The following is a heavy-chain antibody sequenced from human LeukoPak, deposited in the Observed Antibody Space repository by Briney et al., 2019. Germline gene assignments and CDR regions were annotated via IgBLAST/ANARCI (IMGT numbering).Heavy chain of an antibody. V-gene: IGHV4-59*01. CDR1: GGSMSHFH. D-gene: IGHD4-17*01. CDR2: LFYNEDA. CDR3: AKGETVTTSHFDH. J-gene: IGHJ4*02. Sequence: PSETLSLTCAVSGGSMSHFHWNWFRQPPGKGLEWIGSLFYNEDAKYNPSVKSRVTMSIDTSKSQFSLRLTSVTAADTAVYYCAKGETVTTSHFDHWGQGLLVTVSS.